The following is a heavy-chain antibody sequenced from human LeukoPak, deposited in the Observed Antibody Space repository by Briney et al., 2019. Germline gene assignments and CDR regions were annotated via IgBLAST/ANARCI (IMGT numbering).Heavy chain of an antibody. V-gene: IGHV4-34*01. CDR1: GRSFSGYY. Sequence: PSETLSLTCAVYGRSFSGYYWSWIRQPPGKGLEWIGEINHSGSTNYNPSLKSRVTISVDTSKNQFSLKLSSVTAADTAVYYCARGLAVAGTSSWGQGTLVTVSS. D-gene: IGHD6-19*01. CDR3: ARGLAVAGTSS. CDR2: INHSGST. J-gene: IGHJ4*02.